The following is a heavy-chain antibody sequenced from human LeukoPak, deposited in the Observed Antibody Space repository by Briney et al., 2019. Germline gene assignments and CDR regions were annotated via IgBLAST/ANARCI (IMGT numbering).Heavy chain of an antibody. J-gene: IGHJ4*02. Sequence: PGRSLRLSCAASGFTFSSYGMHWVRQAPGKGLEWVAVISYDGSNKYYADSVKGRFTISRDNAKNSLYLQMNSLRAEDTAVYYCARESGSVTSEVDFDYWGQGTLVTVSS. CDR2: ISYDGSNK. D-gene: IGHD4-17*01. CDR1: GFTFSSYG. V-gene: IGHV3-30*03. CDR3: ARESGSVTSEVDFDY.